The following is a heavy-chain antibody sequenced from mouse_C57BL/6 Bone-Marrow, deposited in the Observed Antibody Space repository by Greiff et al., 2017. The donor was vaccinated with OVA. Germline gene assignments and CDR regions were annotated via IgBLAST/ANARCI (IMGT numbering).Heavy chain of an antibody. CDR3: AREDSNYEGGMDY. V-gene: IGHV1-80*01. CDR1: GYAFSSYW. CDR2: IYPGDGDT. J-gene: IGHJ2*01. D-gene: IGHD2-5*01. Sequence: QVQLQQSGAELVKPGASVKISCKASGYAFSSYWMNWVKQRPGKGLEWIGQIYPGDGDTNYNGKFKGKATLTADKASSTAYMQLSSLTAEDSAVDFCAREDSNYEGGMDYWGQGTTLTVSS.